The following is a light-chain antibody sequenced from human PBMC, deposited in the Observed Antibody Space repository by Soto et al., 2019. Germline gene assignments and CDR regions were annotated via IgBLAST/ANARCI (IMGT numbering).Light chain of an antibody. V-gene: IGKV3-20*01. CDR2: GAA. CDR1: QSVSSSY. Sequence: EIVLTQSPGTLSLSPGERATLSCRASQSVSSSYLAWYQQKTGQAPRLLIYGAASRATGIPDRFSGSGSGTDFTLTISRLGPEDFAVYYCQQYGSSPETFGQGTKVEIK. CDR3: QQYGSSPET. J-gene: IGKJ1*01.